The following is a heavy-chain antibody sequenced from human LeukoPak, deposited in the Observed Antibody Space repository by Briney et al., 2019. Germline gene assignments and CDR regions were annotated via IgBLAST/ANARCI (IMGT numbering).Heavy chain of an antibody. CDR1: GFTFSNYG. CDR3: AKEDLGGRYGMDV. Sequence: GGSVRLSCAASGFTFSNYGMHWVRQAPGKGLEWVAVISYDGSNKLYADSVKGRFTISRDTSKNTVYLQMNSLRAEDTAVYYCAKEDLGGRYGMDVWGQGTTVTVSS. D-gene: IGHD2-15*01. J-gene: IGHJ6*02. V-gene: IGHV3-30*18. CDR2: ISYDGSNK.